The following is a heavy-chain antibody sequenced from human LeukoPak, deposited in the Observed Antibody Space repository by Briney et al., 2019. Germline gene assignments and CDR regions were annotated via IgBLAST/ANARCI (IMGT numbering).Heavy chain of an antibody. Sequence: AGGSLRLSCAASGFTVSSNYMSWVRQAPGKGLEWVSVIYSGGSTYYADSVKGRFTISRDNSKNTLYLQMNSLRAEDTAVYYCARIVVVTAILNRFDPWGQGTLVTVSS. CDR2: IYSGGST. V-gene: IGHV3-53*01. J-gene: IGHJ5*02. CDR1: GFTVSSNY. D-gene: IGHD2-21*02. CDR3: ARIVVVTAILNRFDP.